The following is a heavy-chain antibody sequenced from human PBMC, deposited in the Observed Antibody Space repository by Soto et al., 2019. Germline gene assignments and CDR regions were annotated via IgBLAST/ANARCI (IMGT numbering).Heavy chain of an antibody. CDR3: ARRSRNDTIWGHLDS. D-gene: IGHD3-16*01. V-gene: IGHV5-51*01. Sequence: EVQLVQSGAEVKKSGESLKISCQGSGYRFRTFWIGWVRQMPGKGLEWMGVIYPDDSAVTYSPSFQGQGTISADKSINTAYRQSSSLNASDTATYYGARRSRNDTIWGHLDSWGQGTLVTVSS. CDR2: IYPDDSAV. CDR1: GYRFRTFW. J-gene: IGHJ4*02.